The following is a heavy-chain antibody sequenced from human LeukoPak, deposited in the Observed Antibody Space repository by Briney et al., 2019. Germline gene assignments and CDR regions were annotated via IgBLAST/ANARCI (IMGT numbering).Heavy chain of an antibody. CDR1: GYTFPNYG. D-gene: IGHD2-2*01. Sequence: ASVKVSCKASGYTFPNYGFTWVRQAPGQGLEWMGWISSYNGNTQYAQNFQGRLTLTTDTSTNTAYMDLRSLRSNDTAVYYCATPAKGAYFYYYMDVWGAGTTVTVS. CDR2: ISSYNGNT. V-gene: IGHV1-18*01. CDR3: ATPAKGAYFYYYMDV. J-gene: IGHJ6*03.